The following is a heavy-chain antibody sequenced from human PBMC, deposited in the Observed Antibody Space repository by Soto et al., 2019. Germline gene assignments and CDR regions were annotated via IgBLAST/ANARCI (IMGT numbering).Heavy chain of an antibody. CDR1: GFTFSSYS. CDR3: ARDLVVVVAAALSSP. Sequence: GGSLRLSCAASGFTFSSYSMNWVRQAPGKGLEWVSYISSSSSTIYYADSVKGRFTISRDNAKNSLYLQMNSPRAEDTAVYYCARDLVVVVAAALSSPWGQGTLVTVSS. J-gene: IGHJ5*02. CDR2: ISSSSSTI. D-gene: IGHD2-15*01. V-gene: IGHV3-48*01.